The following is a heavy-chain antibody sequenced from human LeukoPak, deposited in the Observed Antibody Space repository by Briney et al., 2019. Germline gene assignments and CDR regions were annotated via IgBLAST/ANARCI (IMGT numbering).Heavy chain of an antibody. V-gene: IGHV1-2*02. CDR2: INPNGGGT. J-gene: IGHJ6*03. CDR3: VRDSGDYYMDV. CDR1: GYTFIGHY. D-gene: IGHD4-17*01. Sequence: ASVKVSCKASGYTFIGHYIHWLRQAPGQGLEWMGWINPNGGGTIYAQGFQGRVTMTRNLSISTVYMELRRLTSGDTAMYYCVRDSGDYYMDVGGNGTAVTVSS.